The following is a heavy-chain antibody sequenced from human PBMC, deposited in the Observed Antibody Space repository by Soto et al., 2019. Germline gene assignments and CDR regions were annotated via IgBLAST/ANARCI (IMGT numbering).Heavy chain of an antibody. V-gene: IGHV1-3*01. J-gene: IGHJ6*02. CDR3: ARAPDTAIDIHYYYYGMDV. D-gene: IGHD5-18*01. Sequence: ASVKVSCKASGYTFTSCAMHWVRQAPGQRLEWMGWINADNGNTKYSQKFQGRVTVTRDTSTSTAYMELRSLRSDDTAVYYCARAPDTAIDIHYYYYGMDVWGQGTTVTVSS. CDR2: INADNGNT. CDR1: GYTFTSCA.